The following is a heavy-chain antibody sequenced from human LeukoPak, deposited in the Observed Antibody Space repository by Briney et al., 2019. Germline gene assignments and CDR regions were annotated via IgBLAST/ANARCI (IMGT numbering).Heavy chain of an antibody. CDR1: GFTFGDYA. V-gene: IGHV3-49*03. J-gene: IGHJ4*02. D-gene: IGHD2-2*01. CDR2: IRSKAYGGTT. Sequence: GGSLRLSCTASGFTFGDYAMSWFRQAPGKGLEWVGFIRSKAYGGTTEYAASVKGRFTISRDDSKSIAYLQMNSLKTEDTAVYYCTRAVVPAAMVSNYWGQGTLVTVSS. CDR3: TRAVVPAAMVSNY.